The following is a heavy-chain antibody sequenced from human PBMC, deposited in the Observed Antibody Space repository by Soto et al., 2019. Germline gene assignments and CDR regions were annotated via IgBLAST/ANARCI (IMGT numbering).Heavy chain of an antibody. CDR3: VKAAGGNYFQH. CDR1: GFTFSSYV. J-gene: IGHJ1*01. Sequence: EVQLLESGGGLVQPGGSLRLSCAASGFTFSSYVMSWVRQAPGKGLEWVSVISGSGDITYYADSVKGRFTISRDNSKNTLYLQMNSLRAEDTAMYYCVKAAGGNYFQHWGPGTLVTVSS. V-gene: IGHV3-23*01. CDR2: ISGSGDIT. D-gene: IGHD2-15*01.